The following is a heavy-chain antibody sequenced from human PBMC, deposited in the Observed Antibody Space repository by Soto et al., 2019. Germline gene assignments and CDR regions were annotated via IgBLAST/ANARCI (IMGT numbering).Heavy chain of an antibody. CDR1: GFTFSSYS. D-gene: IGHD3-22*01. CDR3: ARDQFRFSKGGYYEY. J-gene: IGHJ4*02. V-gene: IGHV3-48*02. CDR2: ISSSISTI. Sequence: GESLKISCAASGFTFSSYSMNWVRQAPGKGLEWVSYISSSISTIYYADSVKGRFTISRDNAKNSLYLQMNSLRDEDTAVYYCARDQFRFSKGGYYEYWGQGTLVTVSS.